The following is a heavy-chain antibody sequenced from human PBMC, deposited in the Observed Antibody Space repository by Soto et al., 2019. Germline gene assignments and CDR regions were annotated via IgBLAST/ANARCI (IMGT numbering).Heavy chain of an antibody. Sequence: QVQLVQSGGEVKKPGASVNISCKATGYTFISYSITWVRQAPGQGLEWMGWISTYNGNTKYAQSLQGRVTLTRDTSTNTAFMASRGLRSDDTAIYYCAREGAHSTGWYDYFDQWGQGTLVAVSS. J-gene: IGHJ4*02. CDR3: AREGAHSTGWYDYFDQ. D-gene: IGHD6-13*01. CDR2: ISTYNGNT. V-gene: IGHV1-18*04. CDR1: GYTFISYS.